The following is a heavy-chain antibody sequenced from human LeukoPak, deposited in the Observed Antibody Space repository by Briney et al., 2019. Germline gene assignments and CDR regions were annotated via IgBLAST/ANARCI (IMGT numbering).Heavy chain of an antibody. CDR2: ISSSSSTI. Sequence: GGSLRLSCAASGFTFSSYSMNWVRQAPGKGLEWVSYISSSSSTIYYADSVKGRFTISRDNAKNSLYLQMNSLRDEDTAVYYCARDGYYDSSGYYYDYWGQGTLVTVSS. D-gene: IGHD3-22*01. CDR1: GFTFSSYS. CDR3: ARDGYYDSSGYYYDY. V-gene: IGHV3-48*02. J-gene: IGHJ4*02.